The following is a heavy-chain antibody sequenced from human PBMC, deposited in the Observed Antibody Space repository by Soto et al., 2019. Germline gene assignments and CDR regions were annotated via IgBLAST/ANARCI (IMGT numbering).Heavy chain of an antibody. CDR1: GFTFSSYG. Sequence: GGSLRLSCGASGFTFSSYGMRWVGQAPGKGLEWVAVISYDGSNKYYADSVKGRFTISRDNSKNTLYLQMNSLRAEDTAVYYCAKDAQYYYDSGYFDYWGQGTLVTVSS. CDR2: ISYDGSNK. V-gene: IGHV3-30*18. J-gene: IGHJ4*02. D-gene: IGHD3-22*01. CDR3: AKDAQYYYDSGYFDY.